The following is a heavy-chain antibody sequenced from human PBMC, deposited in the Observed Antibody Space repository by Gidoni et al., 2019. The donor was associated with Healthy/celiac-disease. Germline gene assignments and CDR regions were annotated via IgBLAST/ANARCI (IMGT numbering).Heavy chain of an antibody. J-gene: IGHJ4*02. CDR3: ARVPRYYYDSSGYRGGFDY. Sequence: DINWVRQATGQGLEWMGWMNPNSGNTGYAQKFQGRVTMTRNTSISTAYMELSSLRSEDTVVYYCARVPRYYYDSSGYRGGFDYWGQGTLVTVSS. CDR1: D. V-gene: IGHV1-8*01. D-gene: IGHD3-22*01. CDR2: MNPNSGNT.